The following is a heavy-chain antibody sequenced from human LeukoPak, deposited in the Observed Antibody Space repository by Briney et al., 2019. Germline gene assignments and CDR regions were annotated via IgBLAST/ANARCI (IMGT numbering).Heavy chain of an antibody. CDR1: GYTFTDYY. CDR3: ARSPLYGPYMDV. V-gene: IGHV1-2*02. D-gene: IGHD3-10*01. Sequence: ASVKVSCKASGYTFTDYYVHWVRQAPGQGLEWMGWINPNSGGTNYAQKFQGRVTMTRDTSISTAYMELSRLRSDDTAVYYCARSPLYGPYMDVWGKGTTVTISS. J-gene: IGHJ6*03. CDR2: INPNSGGT.